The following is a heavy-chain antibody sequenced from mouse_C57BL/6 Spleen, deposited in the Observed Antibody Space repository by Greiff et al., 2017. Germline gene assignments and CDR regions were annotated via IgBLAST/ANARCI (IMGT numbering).Heavy chain of an antibody. D-gene: IGHD1-1*01. V-gene: IGHV1-69*01. J-gene: IGHJ2*01. CDR3: ARGTTVGDFDY. Sequence: QVQLQQPGAELVMPGASVKLSCKASGYTFTSYWMHWVKQRPGPGLEWIGEIDPSDSYTNYNQKFKGKSTLTVDKSSSTAYMQRSSLTSEDSAVDYCARGTTVGDFDYWGQGTTLTVSS. CDR2: IDPSDSYT. CDR1: GYTFTSYW.